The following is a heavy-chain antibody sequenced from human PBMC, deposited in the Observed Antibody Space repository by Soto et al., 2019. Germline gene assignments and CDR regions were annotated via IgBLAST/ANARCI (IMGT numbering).Heavy chain of an antibody. V-gene: IGHV1-18*01. D-gene: IGHD6-13*01. CDR3: ARDPVPPSVAADGTGY. CDR2: ISAYNGNT. J-gene: IGHJ4*02. Sequence: ASVKVSCKASGYTFTSYGISWVRQAPGQGLEWMGWISAYNGNTNYAQKLQGRVTMTTDTSTSTAYMELRSLRSDDTAVYYCARDPVPPSVAADGTGYWGQGTLVTVSP. CDR1: GYTFTSYG.